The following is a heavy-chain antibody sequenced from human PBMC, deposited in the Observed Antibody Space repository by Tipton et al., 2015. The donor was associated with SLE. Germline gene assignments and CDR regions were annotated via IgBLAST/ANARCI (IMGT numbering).Heavy chain of an antibody. D-gene: IGHD5-12*01. CDR3: ARDSGYDPYWYLDL. V-gene: IGHV3-13*01. Sequence: SLRLSCAASGFTFSSYDMHWVRQGTGKGLEWVSAIGTAGDTYYPGSVKGRFTISRDNAKNSLYLQMNGLRGDDTGVYYCARDSGYDPYWYLDLWGRGTLVTVSS. CDR1: GFTFSSYD. CDR2: IGTAGDT. J-gene: IGHJ2*01.